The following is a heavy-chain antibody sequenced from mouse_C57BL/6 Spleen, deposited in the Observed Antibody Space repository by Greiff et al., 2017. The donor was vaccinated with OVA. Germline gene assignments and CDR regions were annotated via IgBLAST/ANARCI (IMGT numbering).Heavy chain of an antibody. Sequence: VQLQQPGAELVRPGTSVKLSCKASGYTFTSYWMNWVKQRPGQGLEWIGVIDPSDSYTNYNQKFKGKATLTVDTSSSTAYMQLSILTSEDSAVYYGTRCYDGYPFDYWGQGTTLTVSS. J-gene: IGHJ2*01. CDR2: IDPSDSYT. CDR1: GYTFTSYW. V-gene: IGHV1-59*01. CDR3: TRCYDGYPFDY. D-gene: IGHD2-3*01.